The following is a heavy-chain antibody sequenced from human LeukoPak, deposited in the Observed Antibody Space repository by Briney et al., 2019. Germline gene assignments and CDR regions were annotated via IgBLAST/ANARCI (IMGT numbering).Heavy chain of an antibody. V-gene: IGHV3-23*01. D-gene: IGHD2-21*02. CDR2: ISGSGDNT. J-gene: IGHJ4*02. CDR3: AKDWGVYCGGDCYGFDY. Sequence: GGSLRLSCAASGFTFSSYAMSWVRQVPGKALEWVSVISGSGDNTYYADSVKGRFTISRDKSKNTLYLQMNSLRAEDTAVYYCAKDWGVYCGGDCYGFDYWGQGTLVTVSS. CDR1: GFTFSSYA.